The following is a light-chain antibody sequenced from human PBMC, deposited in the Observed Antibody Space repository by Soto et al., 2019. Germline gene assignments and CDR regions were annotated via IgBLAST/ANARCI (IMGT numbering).Light chain of an antibody. CDR3: YSYTSSSTVV. J-gene: IGLJ2*01. CDR1: SSDVGGYKY. Sequence: QSVLTQPASVSGSPGQSITISCTATSSDVGGYKYVSWYHQYPGKAPKLMIYEVSNRPSGVSDRFSGSKSGNTASLTISGLQAEDEGDYYCYSYTSSSTVVFGGGTKVTVL. CDR2: EVS. V-gene: IGLV2-14*01.